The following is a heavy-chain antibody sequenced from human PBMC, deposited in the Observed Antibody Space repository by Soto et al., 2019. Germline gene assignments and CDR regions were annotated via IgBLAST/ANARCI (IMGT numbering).Heavy chain of an antibody. CDR2: MNPNSGNT. CDR3: ATLGYSYGSHIDY. CDR1: GDTFTSYD. Sequence: ASVKVSCKASGDTFTSYDINWVRQATGQGPEWMGWMNPNSGNTGYAQKFQGRVTITADKSTSTAYMELSSLRSEDTAVYYCATLGYSYGSHIDYWGQGTLVTVSS. D-gene: IGHD5-18*01. V-gene: IGHV1-8*01. J-gene: IGHJ4*02.